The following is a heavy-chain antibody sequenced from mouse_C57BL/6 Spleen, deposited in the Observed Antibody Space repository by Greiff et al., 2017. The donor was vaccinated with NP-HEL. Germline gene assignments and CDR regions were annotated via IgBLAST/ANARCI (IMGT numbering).Heavy chain of an antibody. V-gene: IGHV1-61*01. CDR1: GYTFTSYW. CDR2: IYPSDSET. CDR3: AGGGLTGDY. J-gene: IGHJ2*01. D-gene: IGHD4-1*01. Sequence: VQLQQPGAELVRPGSSVKLSCKASGYTFTSYWMDWVKQRPGQGLEWIGNIYPSDSETHYNQKFKDKATLTVDKSSSTAYMQLSSLTSEDSAVYYCAGGGLTGDYWGQGTTLTVSS.